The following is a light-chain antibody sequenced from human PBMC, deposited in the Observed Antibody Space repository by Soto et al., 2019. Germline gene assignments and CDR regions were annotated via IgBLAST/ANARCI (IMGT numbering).Light chain of an antibody. CDR3: QQYVRSPLT. CDR2: GAS. J-gene: IGKJ1*01. Sequence: EIVLTQSPGTLSLSPGERATLSCRASQSVSSSYLAWYQQKGGQAPRLLIYGASSRATGIPDRFSGSGSGTDFTLTRSRLEPEDFAVYYCQQYVRSPLTFGQGTKVEIK. V-gene: IGKV3-20*01. CDR1: QSVSSSY.